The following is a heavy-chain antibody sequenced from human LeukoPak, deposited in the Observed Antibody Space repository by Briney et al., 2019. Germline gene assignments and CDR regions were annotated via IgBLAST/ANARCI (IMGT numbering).Heavy chain of an antibody. V-gene: IGHV3-23*01. CDR2: ISRRGDRT. CDR3: ARVFGLAATPGDY. CDR1: GFTFSTYS. J-gene: IGHJ4*02. Sequence: GGSLRLSYAAFGFTFSTYSMTWVRQAPGKGLEWVSAISRRGDRTYYADSVKGRFTISRDNSKNTLYLQMNSLRAEDTAVYYCARVFGLAATPGDYWGQGTLVTVSS. D-gene: IGHD6-13*01.